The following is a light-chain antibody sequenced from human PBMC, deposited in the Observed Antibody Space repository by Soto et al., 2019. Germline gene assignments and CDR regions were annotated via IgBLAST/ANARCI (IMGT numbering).Light chain of an antibody. V-gene: IGKV1-39*01. CDR1: QSIKRY. CDR3: QQSDLAPLT. J-gene: IGKJ4*01. Sequence: DIPMTQSPSCLSASVGDRVTIACRASQSIKRYLYWYQQKPGKAPNLLIYAVSSLQSGVPSRFSCCASRTDLTLPLSSLQPEDFATYYCQQSDLAPLTFGGGTKVEIK. CDR2: AVS.